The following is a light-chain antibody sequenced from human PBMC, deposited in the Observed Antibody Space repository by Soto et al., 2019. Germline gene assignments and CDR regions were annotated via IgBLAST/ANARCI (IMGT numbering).Light chain of an antibody. CDR1: SSNLGAGYD. V-gene: IGLV1-40*01. CDR2: ANS. Sequence: VLAQPPSVSWAPGQRVTISCSGSSSNLGAGYDVQWYQQFPGTAPKLLIYANSARPSGVPDRFSGSKSGTSASLAITGLQAEDEADYYCQSYDSSLIVSKVFGTGTKVTVL. CDR3: QSYDSSLIVSKV. J-gene: IGLJ1*01.